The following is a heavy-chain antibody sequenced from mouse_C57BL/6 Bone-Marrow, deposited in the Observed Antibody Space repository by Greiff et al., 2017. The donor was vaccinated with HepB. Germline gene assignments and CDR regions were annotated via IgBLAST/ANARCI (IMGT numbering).Heavy chain of an antibody. V-gene: IGHV1-5*01. CDR2: IYPGNSDT. D-gene: IGHD1-1*01. CDR1: GYTFTSYW. J-gene: IGHJ2*01. Sequence: VQLQQSGTVLARPGASVKMSCKTSGYTFTSYWMHWVKQRPGQGLEWIGAIYPGNSDTSYNQKFKGKAKLTAVTSASTAYMELSSLTNEDSAVYYCTRFVNYYGSSSFDYWGQGTTLTVSS. CDR3: TRFVNYYGSSSFDY.